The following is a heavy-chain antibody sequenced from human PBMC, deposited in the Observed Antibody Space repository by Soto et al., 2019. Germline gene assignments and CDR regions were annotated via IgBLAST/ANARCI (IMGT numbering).Heavy chain of an antibody. CDR3: ASPFVSSGY. J-gene: IGHJ4*02. CDR2: ISSSSSYI. D-gene: IGHD5-18*01. Sequence: PWGSLRLSCAASGFTFSSYSMNWVRQAPGNGLEWVSSISSSSSYIYYADSVKGRFTISRDNAKNSLYLQMNSLRAEDTAVYYCASPFVSSGYWGQGTLVTVSS. CDR1: GFTFSSYS. V-gene: IGHV3-21*01.